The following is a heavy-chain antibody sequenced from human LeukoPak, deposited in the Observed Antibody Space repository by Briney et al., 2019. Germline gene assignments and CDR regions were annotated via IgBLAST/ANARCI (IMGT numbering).Heavy chain of an antibody. CDR2: INHSGST. CDR3: ARGPTRQYFDS. V-gene: IGHV4-34*01. CDR1: GGSFSGYY. D-gene: IGHD6-6*01. J-gene: IGHJ4*02. Sequence: SETLSLTCAVYGGSFSGYYWSWIRQPPGKGLEWIGEINHSGSTNYNPSLQSRVTISVDTSRNQFSLNLSSVTAADTAVYYCARGPTRQYFDSWGRGTLVTVSS.